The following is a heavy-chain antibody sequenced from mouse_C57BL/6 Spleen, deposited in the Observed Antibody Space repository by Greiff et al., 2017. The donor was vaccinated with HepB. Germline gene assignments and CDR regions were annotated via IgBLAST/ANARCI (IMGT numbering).Heavy chain of an antibody. D-gene: IGHD1-1*01. V-gene: IGHV5-17*01. CDR1: GFTFSDYG. Sequence: EVKLEESGGGLVKPGGSLKLSCAASGFTFSDYGMHWVRQAPEKGLEWVAYISSGSSTIYYADTVKGRFTISRDNAKNTLFLQMTSLRSEDTAMYYCARAYGSSYGDYWGQGTSGTVSS. CDR2: ISSGSSTI. J-gene: IGHJ4*01. CDR3: ARAYGSSYGDY.